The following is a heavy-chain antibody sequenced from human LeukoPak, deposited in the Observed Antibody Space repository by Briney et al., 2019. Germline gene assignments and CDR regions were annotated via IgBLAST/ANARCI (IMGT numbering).Heavy chain of an antibody. D-gene: IGHD6-19*01. V-gene: IGHV3-23*01. CDR1: GFTFSIYA. CDR2: IIGNAGRT. CDR3: ARAYSSGWFPGTFDY. Sequence: GGSLRLSCAASGFTFSIYAMNWVRQAPGKGLEWVSGIIGNAGRTYYADSVKGRFTISRDNAKNSLYLQMNSLRAEDTAVYYCARAYSSGWFPGTFDYWGQGTLVTVSS. J-gene: IGHJ4*02.